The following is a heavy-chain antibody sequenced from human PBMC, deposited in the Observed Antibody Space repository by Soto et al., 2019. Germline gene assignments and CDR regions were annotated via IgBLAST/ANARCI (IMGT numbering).Heavy chain of an antibody. V-gene: IGHV3-64*01. CDR1: GFTLSGYA. CDR3: ARRARPDFYYMDV. Sequence: SLRLSCAASGFTLSGYAMDWVRQAPGKGLEYVSGISTNGVGTYYANSVQGRFTISRDNSKNTVYLQMGSLRPEDMAVYYCARRARPDFYYMDVWGKGTTVTVSS. J-gene: IGHJ6*03. D-gene: IGHD6-6*01. CDR2: ISTNGVGT.